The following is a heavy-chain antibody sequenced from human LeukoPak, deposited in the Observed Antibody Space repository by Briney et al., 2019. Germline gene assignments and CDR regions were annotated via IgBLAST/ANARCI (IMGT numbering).Heavy chain of an antibody. Sequence: PGGSLCFSCAASGFTVSSNYMSWVRQAPGKGLEWVSVIYSGGSKYYQDSVKGRFTISSANFKNTLYLQINSLRAEDTAVYYCARNRHFIVPAAAGAFDIWGQGTMVTVSS. CDR1: GFTVSSNY. CDR2: IYSGGSK. CDR3: ARNRHFIVPAAAGAFDI. D-gene: IGHD2-2*01. J-gene: IGHJ3*02. V-gene: IGHV3-53*01.